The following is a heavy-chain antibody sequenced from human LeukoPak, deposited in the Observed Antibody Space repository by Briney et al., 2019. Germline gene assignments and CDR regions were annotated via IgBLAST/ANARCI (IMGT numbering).Heavy chain of an antibody. CDR1: GFTFSSYA. Sequence: PGGSLRLSCAASGFTFSSYAMSWVRQAPGKGLDWVSAISGSGGSTYYADSAKGRFTISRDNSKNTLYLQMNSLRAEDTAVYYCAKDAPVNIVVVPAANSWGQGTLVTVSS. V-gene: IGHV3-23*01. CDR3: AKDAPVNIVVVPAANS. D-gene: IGHD2-2*01. CDR2: ISGSGGST. J-gene: IGHJ4*02.